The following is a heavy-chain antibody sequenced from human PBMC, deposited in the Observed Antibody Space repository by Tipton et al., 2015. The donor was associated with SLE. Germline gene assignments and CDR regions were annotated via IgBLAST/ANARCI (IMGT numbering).Heavy chain of an antibody. J-gene: IGHJ6*03. Sequence: TLSLTCSVSDGSLKNPIYYWAWIRQSAEKGLEWIGTISSSGATHYTPSLKSRVTISVDTSKNQFSLELSSVTAADTAVYYCARETEDTGWIHSRDYIYYYYVDVWGQGTTVTVSS. CDR2: ISSSGAT. V-gene: IGHV4-39*07. CDR3: ARETEDTGWIHSRDYIYYYYVDV. D-gene: IGHD6-19*01. CDR1: DGSLKNPIYY.